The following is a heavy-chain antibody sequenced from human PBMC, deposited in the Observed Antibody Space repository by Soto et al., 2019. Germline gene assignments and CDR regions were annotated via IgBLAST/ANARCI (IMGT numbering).Heavy chain of an antibody. CDR2: IYYSGST. CDR3: ARDRMVRGVIITRGGDYYGMDV. V-gene: IGHV4-30-4*01. CDR1: GGSISSGDYY. J-gene: IGHJ6*02. Sequence: LSLTCTVSGGSISSGDYYWSWIRQPPGKGLEWIGYIYYSGSTYYNPSLKSRVTISVDTSKNQFSLKLSSVTAADTAVYYCARDRMVRGVIITRGGDYYGMDVWGQGTTVTVSS. D-gene: IGHD3-10*01.